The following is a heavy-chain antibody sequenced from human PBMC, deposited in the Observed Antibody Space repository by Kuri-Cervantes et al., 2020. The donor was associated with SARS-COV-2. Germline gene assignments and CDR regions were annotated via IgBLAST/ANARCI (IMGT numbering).Heavy chain of an antibody. CDR3: ARGGSYYLDEYYFDY. Sequence: ASVKVSCKASGYTFTNYAMNWVRQAPGQGLEWMGWINTNTGNPTYAQGFTGRFVFSLDSSVSTAYLQISSLKAEDTAVYYCARGGSYYLDEYYFDYWGQGTLVTVSS. J-gene: IGHJ4*02. D-gene: IGHD1-26*01. V-gene: IGHV7-4-1*02. CDR2: INTNTGNP. CDR1: GYTFTNYA.